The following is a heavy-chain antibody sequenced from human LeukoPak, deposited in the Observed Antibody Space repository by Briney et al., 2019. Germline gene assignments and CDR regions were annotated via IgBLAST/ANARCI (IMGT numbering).Heavy chain of an antibody. CDR1: GGSIGSSSYY. D-gene: IGHD2/OR15-2a*01. CDR3: QGNIPAFDI. J-gene: IGHJ3*02. V-gene: IGHV4-39*01. CDR2: IYYSGCT. Sequence: SETLSLTCTVSGGSIGSSSYYWGWIRQPPGKGLEWIGSIYYSGCTYYNPSLKSRVTISVDTSKNQFSLKLSSVTAADAAVYYCQGNIPAFDIWGQGTMVTVSS.